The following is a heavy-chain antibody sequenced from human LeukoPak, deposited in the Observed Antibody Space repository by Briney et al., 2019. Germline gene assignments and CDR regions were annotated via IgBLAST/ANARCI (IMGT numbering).Heavy chain of an antibody. CDR3: ARDSSGYYHWFDP. J-gene: IGHJ5*02. D-gene: IGHD3-22*01. V-gene: IGHV4-59*01. CDR2: IYYSGTT. Sequence: PSETLSLTCIVSGGSISSYYWNWIRQPPGKGLEWIGYIYYSGTTNYNPSLKSRVTLSVDTSKNQFSLKLTSVTAADTAVYYCARDSSGYYHWFDPWGQGTLVTVSS. CDR1: GGSISSYY.